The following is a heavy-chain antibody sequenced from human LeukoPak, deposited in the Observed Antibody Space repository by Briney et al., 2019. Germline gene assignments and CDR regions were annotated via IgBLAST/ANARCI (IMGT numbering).Heavy chain of an antibody. CDR2: INGGSGNT. D-gene: IGHD3-22*01. CDR3: ANPRYDSSGYYYVD. V-gene: IGHV1-3*01. J-gene: IGHJ4*02. Sequence: ASVKVSCTASGYTFTDYTMHWLRQAPGQRLDWMGWINGGSGNTKYSPEFQGRVTITRDTSASTAYMELSSLRSEDTAVYYCANPRYDSSGYYYVDWGQGTLVTVSS. CDR1: GYTFTDYT.